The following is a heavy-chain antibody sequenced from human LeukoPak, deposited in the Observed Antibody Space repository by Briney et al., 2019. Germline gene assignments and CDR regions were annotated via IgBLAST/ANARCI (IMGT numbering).Heavy chain of an antibody. J-gene: IGHJ4*02. D-gene: IGHD2-21*02. Sequence: GGSLRLSCAASGFTFSSYAVSWVRQAPGKGLEWVSAISGSGGSTYYADSVKGRFTISRDNSKNTLYLQMNSLRAEDTAVYYCAKGATLIVVVTASDYWGQGTLVTVSS. CDR3: AKGATLIVVVTASDY. CDR1: GFTFSSYA. V-gene: IGHV3-23*01. CDR2: ISGSGGST.